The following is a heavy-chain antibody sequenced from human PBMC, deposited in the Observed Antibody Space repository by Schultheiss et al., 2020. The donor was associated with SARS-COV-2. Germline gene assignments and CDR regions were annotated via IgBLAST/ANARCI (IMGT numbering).Heavy chain of an antibody. J-gene: IGHJ4*02. V-gene: IGHV4-59*01. Sequence: SETLSLTCTVSGGSISSYYWSWIRQPPGKGLEWIGYIYYSGSTNYNPSLKSRVTISVDTSKNQFSLKLSSVTAADTAVYYCARDRYDSSGYSFDYWGQGTLVTVSS. CDR3: ARDRYDSSGYSFDY. CDR1: GGSISSYY. D-gene: IGHD3-22*01. CDR2: IYYSGST.